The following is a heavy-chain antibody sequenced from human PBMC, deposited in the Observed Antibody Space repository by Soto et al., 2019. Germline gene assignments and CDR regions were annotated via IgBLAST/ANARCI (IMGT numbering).Heavy chain of an antibody. V-gene: IGHV1-24*01. Sequence: ASVKVSCKTSGLIFSSSAVQWVRQARGQRLEWMGGFDPEDGETIYAQKFQGRVTMTEDTSTDTAYMELSSLRSEDTAVYYCATLSGHDAFDIWGQGTMVTVSS. CDR3: ATLSGHDAFDI. CDR2: FDPEDGET. CDR1: GLIFSSSA. D-gene: IGHD3-10*01. J-gene: IGHJ3*02.